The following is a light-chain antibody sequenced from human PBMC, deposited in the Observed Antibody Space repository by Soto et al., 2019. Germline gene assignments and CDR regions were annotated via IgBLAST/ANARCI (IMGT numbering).Light chain of an antibody. CDR1: QGIRND. CDR3: LQHNSYPYT. J-gene: IGKJ5*01. V-gene: IGKV1-17*01. CDR2: AAS. Sequence: DIQFTQSPSSLSASVGDRVTITCRASQGIRNDLSWYQQKPGKAPKRLIYAASSLQSGVPLRFSGSGSGTEFTLTISSLQPEDFATYYCLQHNSYPYTFGQGTRLEIK.